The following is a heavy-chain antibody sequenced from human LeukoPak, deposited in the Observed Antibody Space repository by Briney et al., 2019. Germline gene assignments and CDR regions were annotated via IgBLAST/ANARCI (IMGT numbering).Heavy chain of an antibody. Sequence: GGSLRLSCAASGFTFSSYGMHWVRQAPGKGLEWVAFIRYDGSNKYYADSVKGRFTISRDNSKNTLYLQMNSLRAEDTAVYYCARGMPGRWYYDSSGYYYIDYWGQGTLVTVSS. CDR2: IRYDGSNK. CDR1: GFTFSSYG. J-gene: IGHJ4*02. V-gene: IGHV3-30*02. D-gene: IGHD3-22*01. CDR3: ARGMPGRWYYDSSGYYYIDY.